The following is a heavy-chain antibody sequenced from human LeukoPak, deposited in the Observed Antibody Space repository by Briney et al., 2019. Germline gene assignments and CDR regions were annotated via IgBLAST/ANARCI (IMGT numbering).Heavy chain of an antibody. CDR1: GYTFTSYA. Sequence: ASVKVSCKASGYTFTSYAMHWVRQAPGQRLEWMGWINAGNGNTKYSQKFQGRVTITGDTSASTAYMELSSLRSEDTAVYYCAREPIAVVTYYYYYGMDVWGQGTTVTVSS. J-gene: IGHJ6*02. D-gene: IGHD3-22*01. CDR2: INAGNGNT. CDR3: AREPIAVVTYYYYYGMDV. V-gene: IGHV1-3*01.